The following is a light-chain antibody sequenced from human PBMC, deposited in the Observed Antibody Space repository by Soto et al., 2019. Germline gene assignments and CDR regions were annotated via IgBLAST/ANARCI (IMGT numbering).Light chain of an antibody. CDR1: SRDLIDSNH. J-gene: IGLJ3*02. CDR2: EVT. CDR3: ASSADRGTFE. Sequence: QSALTQPASVSGSPGQSITISCTATSRDLIDSNHVSWYQQHPGKAPKLIIFEVTSWPSGFSNRFSGSKSGNTASLTISGLQTGDEGDYYCASSADRGTFEFGGGTKLTVL. V-gene: IGLV2-14*01.